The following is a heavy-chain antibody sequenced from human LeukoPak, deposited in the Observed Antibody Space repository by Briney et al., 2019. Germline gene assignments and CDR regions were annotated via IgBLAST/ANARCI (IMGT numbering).Heavy chain of an antibody. CDR2: IIPILGIA. CDR1: VRAFSSYA. Sequence: GGSLRLSCGASVRAFSSYAISWVRQAPGQGLEWMGRIIPILGIANYAQKFQGRVTITADKSTSTAYMELSSLRSEDTAVYYCARVYSSSWYNWFDPWGQGTLVTVSS. J-gene: IGHJ5*02. D-gene: IGHD6-13*01. CDR3: ARVYSSSWYNWFDP. V-gene: IGHV1-69*04.